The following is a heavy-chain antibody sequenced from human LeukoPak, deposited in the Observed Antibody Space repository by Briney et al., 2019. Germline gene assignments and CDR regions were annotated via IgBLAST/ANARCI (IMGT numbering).Heavy chain of an antibody. J-gene: IGHJ6*02. CDR1: GFTFSSHA. V-gene: IGHV3-53*01. Sequence: GGSLRLSCAASGFTFSSHAMSWVRQAPGKGLEWVSVIYSGGSTYYADSVKGRFTISRDNSKNTLYLQMNSLRAEDTAVYYCAHLGAYYYYGMDVWGQGTTVTVSS. D-gene: IGHD1-26*01. CDR3: AHLGAYYYYGMDV. CDR2: IYSGGST.